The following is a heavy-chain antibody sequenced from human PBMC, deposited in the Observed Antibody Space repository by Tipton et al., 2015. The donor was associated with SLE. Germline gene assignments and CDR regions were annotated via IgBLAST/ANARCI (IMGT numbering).Heavy chain of an antibody. CDR3: ARDRWGVIKGGDDAFDI. CDR2: IYYTGDT. J-gene: IGHJ3*02. Sequence: TLSLTCTVSGGSISSGDYYWSWIRQPPGKGLEWIGYIYYTGDTKYNPSLKSRATISVDTSKNQISLKLSSVTAADTAVYYCARDRWGVIKGGDDAFDIWGQGTMVTVSS. V-gene: IGHV4-61*08. D-gene: IGHD2-21*01. CDR1: GGSISSGDYY.